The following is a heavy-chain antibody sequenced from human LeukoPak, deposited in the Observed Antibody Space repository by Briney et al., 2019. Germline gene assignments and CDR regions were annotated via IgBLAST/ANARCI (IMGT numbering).Heavy chain of an antibody. D-gene: IGHD1-26*01. V-gene: IGHV4-59*01. J-gene: IGHJ5*02. CDR2: IYYSGST. Sequence: SETLSLTCTVSGGSISSYYWSWIRQPPGKGLEWIGYIYYSGSTNYNPSLKSRVTISVDTSKNQFSLKLSSVTAADTAVYYCARDRSGSYLGWFDPWGQGTLVTVSS. CDR3: ARDRSGSYLGWFDP. CDR1: GGSISSYY.